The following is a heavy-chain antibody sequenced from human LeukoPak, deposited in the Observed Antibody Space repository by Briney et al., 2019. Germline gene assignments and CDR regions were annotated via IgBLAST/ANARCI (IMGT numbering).Heavy chain of an antibody. Sequence: EASVKVSCKASGYTFTSYDISWVRQAPGQGLEWMGWISAYNGNTNYAQKLQGRVTMTTDTSTSTAYMELRSLRSDDTAVYYCARAVAGTSDAFDIWGQGTMVTVSS. CDR2: ISAYNGNT. V-gene: IGHV1-18*01. D-gene: IGHD6-19*01. CDR1: GYTFTSYD. CDR3: ARAVAGTSDAFDI. J-gene: IGHJ3*02.